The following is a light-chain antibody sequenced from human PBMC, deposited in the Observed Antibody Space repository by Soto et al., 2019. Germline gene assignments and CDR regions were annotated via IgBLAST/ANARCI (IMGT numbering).Light chain of an antibody. CDR2: KAS. CDR3: QHYNSYTWT. CDR1: QSIGSW. Sequence: DIQITQSPSILSASVGDRVTITCRASQSIGSWVAWYQQKPGRAPNLLIHKASHLESGVPSRFSGSGSGTEFTLTISSLQPGDFATYYCQHYNSYTWTFGQGTKVDIK. V-gene: IGKV1-5*03. J-gene: IGKJ1*01.